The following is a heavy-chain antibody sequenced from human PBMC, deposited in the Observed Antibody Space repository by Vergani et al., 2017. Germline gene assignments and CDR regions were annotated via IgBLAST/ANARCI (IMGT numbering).Heavy chain of an antibody. CDR2: ISWNSGSI. D-gene: IGHD3-3*01. V-gene: IGHV3-9*01. Sequence: EVQLVESGGGLVQPGRSLRLSCAASGFTFDDYAMHWVRQAPGKGLEWVSGISWNSGSIGYADSVKGRFTISRDNAKNSLYLQMTSLGTEDTALYYCAKGGAVWSGYSDEWGQGTMVTVSS. J-gene: IGHJ3*01. CDR3: AKGGAVWSGYSDE. CDR1: GFTFDDYA.